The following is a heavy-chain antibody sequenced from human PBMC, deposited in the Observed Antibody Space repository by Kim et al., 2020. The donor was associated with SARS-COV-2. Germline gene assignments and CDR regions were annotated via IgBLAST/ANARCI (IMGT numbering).Heavy chain of an antibody. J-gene: IGHJ4*02. Sequence: YSDPVTGRLAISRDNSKNTLYLQMNSLRAEDTAVYYCARDLGFSSDGSGYWGQGTLVTVSS. V-gene: IGHV3-33*01. D-gene: IGHD6-19*01. CDR3: ARDLGFSSDGSGY.